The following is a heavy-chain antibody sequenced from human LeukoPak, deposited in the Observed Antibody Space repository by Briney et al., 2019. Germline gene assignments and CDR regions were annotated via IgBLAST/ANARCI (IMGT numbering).Heavy chain of an antibody. Sequence: SGGSLRLSCAASGFTFSSYVMSWVRQAPGKGLEWVSVISGSGGSTYCADSVKGRFTISRDNSKNTLYLQMNSLRAEDTAVYYCAKAGPSLHSSSFRAFDIWGQGAMVTVSS. CDR1: GFTFSSYV. D-gene: IGHD6-13*01. J-gene: IGHJ3*02. V-gene: IGHV3-23*01. CDR3: AKAGPSLHSSSFRAFDI. CDR2: ISGSGGST.